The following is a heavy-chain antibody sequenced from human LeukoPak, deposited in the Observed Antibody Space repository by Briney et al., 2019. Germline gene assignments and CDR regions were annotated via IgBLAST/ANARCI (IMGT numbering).Heavy chain of an antibody. CDR3: ARDHYGGNPPHY. J-gene: IGHJ4*02. CDR2: INPNSGGT. CDR1: GYTFTGYY. Sequence: ASVKVSYKASGYTFTGYYMHWVRQAPGQGLEWMGWINPNSGGTNYAQKFQGRVTMTRDTSISTAYMELSRLRSDDTAVYYCARDHYGGNPPHYWGQGTLVTVSS. D-gene: IGHD4-23*01. V-gene: IGHV1-2*02.